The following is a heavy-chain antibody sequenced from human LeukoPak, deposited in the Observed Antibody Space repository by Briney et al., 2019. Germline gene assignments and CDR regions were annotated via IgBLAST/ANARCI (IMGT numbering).Heavy chain of an antibody. D-gene: IGHD3-10*01. CDR1: GGSISSSSYY. Sequence: SETLSLTCTVSGGSISSSSYYWGWIRQPPGKGLEWIGNIYHSGSTYYNPSLKSRVTISVDTSKNQFSLKLSSVTAADTAVYYCARIAGSGSLTGGFDYWGQGTLVTVSS. CDR2: IYHSGST. CDR3: ARIAGSGSLTGGFDY. J-gene: IGHJ4*02. V-gene: IGHV4-39*07.